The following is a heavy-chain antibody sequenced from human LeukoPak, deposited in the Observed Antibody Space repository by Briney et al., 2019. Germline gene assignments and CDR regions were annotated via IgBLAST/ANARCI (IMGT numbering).Heavy chain of an antibody. D-gene: IGHD5-24*01. CDR3: ARVSVEMATIDY. CDR1: GGSFSGYY. CDR2: INHSGST. V-gene: IGHV4-34*01. J-gene: IGHJ4*02. Sequence: SETLSLTCAVYGGSFSGYYWSWIRQPPGKGLEWIGEINHSGSTNYNPSLKRRVTISVDTSKNQFSLKLSSVTAADTAVYYCARVSVEMATIDYWGQGTLVTVSS.